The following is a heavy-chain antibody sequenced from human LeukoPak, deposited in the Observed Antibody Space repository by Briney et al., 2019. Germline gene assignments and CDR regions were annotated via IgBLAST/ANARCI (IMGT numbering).Heavy chain of an antibody. CDR2: ISSGGGSI. Sequence: GGSLRLSCAASGFTFSSYTMNWVRQAPGQGLEGVSYISSGGGSIFYADSVKGRFSISRDNAKNSLYLQMNSLRDDDTAVYFCAREVRGTYLDYWGQGTLVTVSS. D-gene: IGHD4/OR15-4a*01. J-gene: IGHJ4*02. CDR1: GFTFSSYT. CDR3: AREVRGTYLDY. V-gene: IGHV3-48*02.